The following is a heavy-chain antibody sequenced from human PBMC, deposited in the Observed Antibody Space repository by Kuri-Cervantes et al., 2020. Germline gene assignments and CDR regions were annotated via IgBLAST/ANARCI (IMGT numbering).Heavy chain of an antibody. Sequence: GGSLRLSCAAFGFTFSSYAMHWVRQAPGKGLEWVAVISYDGSNKYYADSVKGRFTISRDNSKNTLYLQMNSLRAEDTAVYYCARGVVVTDLRGFYYFDYWGQGTLVTVSS. J-gene: IGHJ4*02. V-gene: IGHV3-30-3*01. CDR2: ISYDGSNK. CDR1: GFTFSSYA. D-gene: IGHD2-21*02. CDR3: ARGVVVTDLRGFYYFDY.